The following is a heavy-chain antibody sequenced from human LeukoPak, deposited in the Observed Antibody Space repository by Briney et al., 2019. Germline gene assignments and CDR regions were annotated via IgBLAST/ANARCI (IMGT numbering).Heavy chain of an antibody. Sequence: PGGSLRLSCAASGFTFSSYSMNWVRQAPGKGLEWVSYISSSSSTIYYADSVKGRFTISRDNSKNTLYLQMNSLRAEDTAVYYCAGYYSSSWYVPPGYWGQGTLVTVSS. CDR2: ISSSSSTI. CDR1: GFTFSSYS. J-gene: IGHJ4*02. CDR3: AGYYSSSWYVPPGY. D-gene: IGHD6-13*01. V-gene: IGHV3-48*01.